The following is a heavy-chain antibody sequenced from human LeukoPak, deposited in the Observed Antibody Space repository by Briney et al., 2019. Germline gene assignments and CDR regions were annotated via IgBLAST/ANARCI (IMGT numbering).Heavy chain of an antibody. CDR3: ARKPIVNSAWYYFDY. Sequence: SETLSLTCTVSGGSDNSGTYYWSWIRQPPGKGLEWIGNIYYSGSAYYNPSLKSRVTMSVDTSKNQFSLKLSSVTAADTAVYYCARKPIVNSAWYYFDYWGQGTLVTVSS. J-gene: IGHJ4*02. CDR2: IYYSGSA. D-gene: IGHD3-22*01. V-gene: IGHV4-39*07. CDR1: GGSDNSGTYY.